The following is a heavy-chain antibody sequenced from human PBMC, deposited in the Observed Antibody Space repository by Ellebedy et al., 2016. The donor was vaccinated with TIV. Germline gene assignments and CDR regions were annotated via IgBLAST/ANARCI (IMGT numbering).Heavy chain of an antibody. J-gene: IGHJ6*03. CDR2: IFTSGSF. D-gene: IGHD1-14*01. CDR1: GGSVSRYF. Sequence: SETLSLXCTVSGGSVSRYFWSWIRQPAGKGLEWIGRIFTSGSFNYNPSLMSRVTMSVVTSKNQISLRLNSVTTADTAVYYCARVYCSITTCDYYYMDVWGKGTTVTVSS. CDR3: ARVYCSITTCDYYYMDV. V-gene: IGHV4-4*07.